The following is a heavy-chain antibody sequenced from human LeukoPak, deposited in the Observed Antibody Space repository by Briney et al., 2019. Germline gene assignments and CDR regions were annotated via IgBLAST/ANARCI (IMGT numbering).Heavy chain of an antibody. CDR1: GGSISTYY. D-gene: IGHD4-23*01. V-gene: IGHV4-59*12. CDR3: AREGYGGSY. Sequence: SETLSLTCTVSGGSISTYYWSWIRQPPGKGLEWIGHVYYSGSTNYNPSLKSRVTISVDTSKNQFSLKLSSVTAADTAVYYCAREGYGGSYWGQGTLVTVSS. CDR2: VYYSGST. J-gene: IGHJ4*02.